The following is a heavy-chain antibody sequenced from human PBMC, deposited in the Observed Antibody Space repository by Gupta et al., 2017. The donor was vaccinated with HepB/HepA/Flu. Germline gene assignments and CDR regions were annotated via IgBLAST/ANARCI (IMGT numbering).Heavy chain of an antibody. D-gene: IGHD6-6*01. CDR2: MNPNNDNT. V-gene: IGHV1-8*01. J-gene: IGHJ6*04. CDR1: GYTFTGYD. CDR3: ARARLRRNGVDV. Sequence: QVQLVQSGAEMKKPGASVKVSCKASGYTFTGYDIHWVRQATRQGLEWMGWMNPNNDNTGNAQKFQGRVTMTSNTSISTAYMELSSLRSEDTAVYYCARARLRRNGVDVGGKGTTVTVSS.